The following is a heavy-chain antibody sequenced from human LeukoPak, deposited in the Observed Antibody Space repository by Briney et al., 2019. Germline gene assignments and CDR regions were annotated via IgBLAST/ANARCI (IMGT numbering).Heavy chain of an antibody. CDR1: GFTFSSYA. CDR2: ISGSGGST. CDR3: AKGAFYDSSGYLTNWFDP. Sequence: GGSLRLSCEASGFTFSSYAMSWVRQAPGKGLEWVSAISGSGGSTYYADSVKGRFTISRDNSKNTLYLQMNSLRAEDTAVYYCAKGAFYDSSGYLTNWFDPWGQGTLVTVSS. J-gene: IGHJ5*02. V-gene: IGHV3-23*01. D-gene: IGHD3-22*01.